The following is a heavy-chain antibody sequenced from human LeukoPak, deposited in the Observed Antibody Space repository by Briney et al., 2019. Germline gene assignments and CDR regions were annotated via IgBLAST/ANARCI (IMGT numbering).Heavy chain of an antibody. D-gene: IGHD3-16*02. CDR1: GYTFTSYG. V-gene: IGHV1-69*04. Sequence: GASVKVSCKASGYTFTSYGISWVRQAPGQGLEWMGRIIPILGIANYAQKFQGRVTITADKSTSTAYMELSSLRSEDTAVYYCASRRRDMITFGGVIAPDYWGQGTLVTVSS. CDR2: IIPILGIA. CDR3: ASRRRDMITFGGVIAPDY. J-gene: IGHJ4*02.